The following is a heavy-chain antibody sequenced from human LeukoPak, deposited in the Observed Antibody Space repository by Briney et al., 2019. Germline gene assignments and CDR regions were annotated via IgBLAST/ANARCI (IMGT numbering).Heavy chain of an antibody. Sequence: GGSLRLSCAASGFTFSSSWMNWVRQAPGKGLEWVANIKQDGSEKYYVDSVKGRFTISRDNAKNSLYLQMNSLRAEDTAVYYCARLYYYDSSGTSCFDYWGQGTLVTVSS. CDR1: GFTFSSSW. D-gene: IGHD3-22*01. CDR3: ARLYYYDSSGTSCFDY. J-gene: IGHJ4*02. V-gene: IGHV3-7*01. CDR2: IKQDGSEK.